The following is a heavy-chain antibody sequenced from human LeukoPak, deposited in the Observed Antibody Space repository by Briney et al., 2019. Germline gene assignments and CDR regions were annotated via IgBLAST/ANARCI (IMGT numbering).Heavy chain of an antibody. V-gene: IGHV6-1*01. D-gene: IGHD6-19*01. CDR1: GDSVSSNSAA. Sequence: SQTLSLTCAISGDSVSSNSAAWNWIRQSPSRGLEWLGRTYYRSKWYNDYAVSVKSRITISPDTSKNQFSLQLNSVTPEDTAVYYCARDSARGGSGWYSSSPDAFDLRGQGTMVTVSS. CDR3: ARDSARGGSGWYSSSPDAFDL. CDR2: TYYRSKWYN. J-gene: IGHJ3*01.